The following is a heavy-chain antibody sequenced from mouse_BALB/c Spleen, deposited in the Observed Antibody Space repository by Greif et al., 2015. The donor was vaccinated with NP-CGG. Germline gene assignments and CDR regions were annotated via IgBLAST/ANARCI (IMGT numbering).Heavy chain of an antibody. CDR1: GYSFTGYF. CDR2: INPYNGNT. D-gene: IGHD2-10*01. V-gene: IGHV1-37*01. Sequence: EVQVVESGPELVKPGASVKISCKASGYSFTGYFMNWVKQSHGKSLEWIGRINPYNGNTFYNQKFKGKATLTVDKSSSTAHMDLLSLTSEDSAVYYCGRGSFYGQEDYWGQGTTLTVSS. J-gene: IGHJ2*01. CDR3: GRGSFYGQEDY.